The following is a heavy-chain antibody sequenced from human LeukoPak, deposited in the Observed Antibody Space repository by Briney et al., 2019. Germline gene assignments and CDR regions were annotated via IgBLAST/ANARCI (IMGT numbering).Heavy chain of an antibody. V-gene: IGHV3-48*03. CDR2: ISGSGYPI. J-gene: IGHJ5*02. D-gene: IGHD1-26*01. CDR3: AKDRDRVGATEGWFDP. CDR1: GFTFSTYE. Sequence: GGSLRLSCTASGFTFSTYEMNWVRQAPGKGLEWVSYISGSGYPIYYADSVKGRFTISRDNSKNTLYLQMNSLRAEDTAVYYCAKDRDRVGATEGWFDPWGQGTLVTVSS.